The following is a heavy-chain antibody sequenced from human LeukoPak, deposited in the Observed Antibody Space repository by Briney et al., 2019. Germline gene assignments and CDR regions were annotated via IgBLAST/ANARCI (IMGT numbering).Heavy chain of an antibody. J-gene: IGHJ6*02. V-gene: IGHV3-7*01. D-gene: IGHD1-7*01. Sequence: GGSLRLSCAASGFIFSSYWMTWVRQAPGKGLEWVANIKQDGRENYYVDSVKARFTISRDNAKNSMYLQMNSLRAEDTAVYYCARHMKLELPASSGYCYGMDVWGRGTTVTVSS. CDR3: ARHMKLELPASSGYCYGMDV. CDR1: GFIFSSYW. CDR2: IKQDGREN.